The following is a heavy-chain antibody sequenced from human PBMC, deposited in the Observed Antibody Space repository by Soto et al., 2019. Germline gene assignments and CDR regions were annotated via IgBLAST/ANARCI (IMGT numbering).Heavy chain of an antibody. CDR3: AKEGLPKTHPDSGYDP. CDR1: GFTFSSYA. CDR2: ISGSGGST. D-gene: IGHD5-12*01. V-gene: IGHV3-23*01. Sequence: TGGSLRLSCAASGFTFSSYAMSWVRQAPGKGLEWVSAISGSGGSTYYADSVKGRFTISRDNSKNTLYLQMNSLRAEDTAVYYCAKEGLPKTHPDSGYDPWGQGTLVTVSS. J-gene: IGHJ5*02.